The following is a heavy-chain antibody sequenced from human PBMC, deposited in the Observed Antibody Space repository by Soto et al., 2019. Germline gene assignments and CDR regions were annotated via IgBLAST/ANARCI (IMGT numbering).Heavy chain of an antibody. D-gene: IGHD3-10*01. CDR2: ISGSGGST. J-gene: IGHJ4*02. CDR1: GFTFSSYA. CDR3: AKDKERVLWFGELSCFLY. V-gene: IGHV3-23*01. Sequence: EVQLLESGGGLVQPGGSLRLSCAASGFTFSSYAMSWVRQAPGKGLEWVSAISGSGGSTYYADSVKGRFTISRDNSKNTLYLQMNSLRAEDTAVYYCAKDKERVLWFGELSCFLYWGQGTLVTVSS.